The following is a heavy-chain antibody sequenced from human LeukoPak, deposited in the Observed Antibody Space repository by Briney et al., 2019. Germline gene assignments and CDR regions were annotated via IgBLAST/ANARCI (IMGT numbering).Heavy chain of an antibody. D-gene: IGHD5-18*01. CDR1: GYTLSKLS. CDR3: ATGIQLSPAASFYFDY. CDR2: FDPGAGET. V-gene: IGHV1-24*01. Sequence: ASVKVSCKVSGYTLSKLSMHWVRQAPGKGLEWMGGFDPGAGETIYAQRFQGRLTVAEDIFTDTANMELSSLRSEDTAVYYCATGIQLSPAASFYFDYWGQGTLVTVSP. J-gene: IGHJ4*02.